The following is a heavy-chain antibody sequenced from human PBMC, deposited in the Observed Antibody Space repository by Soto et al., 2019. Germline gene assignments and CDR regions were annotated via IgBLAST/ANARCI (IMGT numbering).Heavy chain of an antibody. CDR1: GGSISSPNW. D-gene: IGHD2-15*01. CDR3: ATKRGQLLHCDY. CDR2: IFRSGST. J-gene: IGHJ4*02. Sequence: QVQLQESGPGLVKPSGTLSLTCAVSGGSISSPNWWSWVRQPPGKGLEWMGEIFRSGSTTYNPSLKSRVSISVDKGNNQFSLSLSSVTAADTAVYYCATKRGQLLHCDYWGQGTRVIVCS. V-gene: IGHV4-4*02.